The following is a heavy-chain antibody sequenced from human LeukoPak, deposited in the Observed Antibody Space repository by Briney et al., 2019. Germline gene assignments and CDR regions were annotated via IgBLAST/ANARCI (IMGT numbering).Heavy chain of an antibody. CDR2: ISAYNGNT. CDR3: ARVGTGYSGYDPSYYFDY. Sequence: GASVKVSCKASGYTFTSYGISRGRQAPGQGLEWMGWISAYNGNTNYAQKLQGRVTMTTDTSTSTAYMELRSLRSDDTAVYYCARVGTGYSGYDPSYYFDYWGQGTLVTVSS. V-gene: IGHV1-18*01. D-gene: IGHD5-12*01. J-gene: IGHJ4*02. CDR1: GYTFTSYG.